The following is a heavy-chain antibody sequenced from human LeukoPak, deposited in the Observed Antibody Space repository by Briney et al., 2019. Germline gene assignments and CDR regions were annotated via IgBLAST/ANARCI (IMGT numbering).Heavy chain of an antibody. Sequence: SETLSLTCTVSGGSISSSSYYWGWLRQPPGKGLEWIGSIYYSGSTYYNPSLKSRVTISVDTSKNQFSLKLSSVTAADTAVYYCARAPYSSSSTWFDPWGQGTLVTVSS. CDR3: ARAPYSSSSTWFDP. J-gene: IGHJ5*02. CDR1: GGSISSSSYY. CDR2: IYYSGST. D-gene: IGHD6-6*01. V-gene: IGHV4-39*07.